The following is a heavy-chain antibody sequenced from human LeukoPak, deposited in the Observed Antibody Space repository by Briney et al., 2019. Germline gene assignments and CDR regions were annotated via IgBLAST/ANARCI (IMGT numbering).Heavy chain of an antibody. V-gene: IGHV3-21*01. D-gene: IGHD6-13*01. CDR3: ARVRLGSMVLDAFDI. CDR2: ISSSSSYI. Sequence: GGSLRLSCAASGFTFSSYSMNWVRQAPGKGLEWVSPISSSSSYIYYADSVKGRFTISRDNAKNSLYLQMNSLRAEDTAVYYCARVRLGSMVLDAFDIWGQGTMVTVSS. CDR1: GFTFSSYS. J-gene: IGHJ3*02.